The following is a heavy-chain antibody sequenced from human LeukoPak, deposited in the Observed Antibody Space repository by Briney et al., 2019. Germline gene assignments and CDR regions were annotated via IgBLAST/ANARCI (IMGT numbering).Heavy chain of an antibody. CDR2: INPNSGGT. Sequence: GASVNVSCKASGYTFTGYYMHWVRQASGQGLEWMGWINPNSGGTNYAQKFQGRVTMTRDTSISTAYMELSRLRSDDTAVYYCARAPWIQLWFYYWGQGTLVTVSS. CDR3: ARAPWIQLWFYY. CDR1: GYTFTGYY. V-gene: IGHV1-2*02. D-gene: IGHD5-18*01. J-gene: IGHJ4*02.